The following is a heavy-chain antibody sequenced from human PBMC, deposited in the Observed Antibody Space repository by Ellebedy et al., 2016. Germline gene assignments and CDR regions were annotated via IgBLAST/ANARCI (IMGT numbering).Heavy chain of an antibody. CDR3: ARQGDYKADY. Sequence: GGSLRLSXKGSGYSFTDYSIGWVRQMPGKGLEWMGIINPADSHARYSPSFQGQVTASADRSISTAYLQWSSLKASDTAMYYCARQGDYKADYWGQGTLVTVSS. V-gene: IGHV5-51*01. D-gene: IGHD4-11*01. CDR1: GYSFTDYS. CDR2: INPADSHA. J-gene: IGHJ4*02.